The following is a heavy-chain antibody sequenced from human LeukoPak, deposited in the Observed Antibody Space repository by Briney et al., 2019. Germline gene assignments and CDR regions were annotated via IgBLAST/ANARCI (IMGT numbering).Heavy chain of an antibody. V-gene: IGHV1-69*04. Sequence: PGASVKVSCKASGGTFSSYTISWVRQAPGQGLEWMGRIIPILGIANYAQKFQGRVTITADKSTSTAYMELSSLRSEDTAVYYCAREASWVEMATISSGAFDIWGQGTMVTVSS. D-gene: IGHD5-24*01. CDR3: AREASWVEMATISSGAFDI. CDR2: IIPILGIA. CDR1: GGTFSSYT. J-gene: IGHJ3*02.